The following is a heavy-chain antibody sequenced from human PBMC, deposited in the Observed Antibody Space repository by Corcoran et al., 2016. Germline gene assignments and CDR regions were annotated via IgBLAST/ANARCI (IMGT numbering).Heavy chain of an antibody. D-gene: IGHD2-2*03. J-gene: IGHJ6*02. CDR2: ISYDGSNK. V-gene: IGHV3-30*18. Sequence: QVQLVESGGGVVQPGRSLRLSCAASGFTFSSYGMHWVRQAPGKGLEWVAVISYDGSNKYYADSVKGRFTISRDNSKNTLYLQRNSLRAEDTAVYYCAKDGYCSSTSCADYYYGMDVWGQGTTVTVSS. CDR3: AKDGYCSSTSCADYYYGMDV. CDR1: GFTFSSYG.